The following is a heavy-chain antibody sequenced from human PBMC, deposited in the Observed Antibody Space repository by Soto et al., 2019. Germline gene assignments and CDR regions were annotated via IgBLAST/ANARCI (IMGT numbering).Heavy chain of an antibody. Sequence: GGSLRLSCAASGFTFSRSGMHWVRQAPGKGLEYVSAISSNGGSTYYADSVKGRFTISRDNSKNTLYLQMDSLRADDMAVYYCARSSSLLTPLDYWGQGSLVTVSS. V-gene: IGHV3-64*02. CDR2: ISSNGGST. CDR1: GFTFSRSG. D-gene: IGHD3-10*01. J-gene: IGHJ4*02. CDR3: ARSSSLLTPLDY.